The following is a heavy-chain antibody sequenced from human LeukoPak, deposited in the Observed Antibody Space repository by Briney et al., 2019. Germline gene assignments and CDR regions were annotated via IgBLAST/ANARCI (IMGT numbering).Heavy chain of an antibody. D-gene: IGHD3-16*01. J-gene: IGHJ5*02. CDR1: GFTFSNHG. Sequence: PGGSLRLSCAASGFTFSNHGMNWVRQAPGMGLEGVSGIGPSGTRTYYADSVKGRFAISRDNSRNTVYLQMNSLRADDTAVYYCAKDWAWGWFDPWGQGTLVTVSS. V-gene: IGHV3-23*01. CDR3: AKDWAWGWFDP. CDR2: IGPSGTRT.